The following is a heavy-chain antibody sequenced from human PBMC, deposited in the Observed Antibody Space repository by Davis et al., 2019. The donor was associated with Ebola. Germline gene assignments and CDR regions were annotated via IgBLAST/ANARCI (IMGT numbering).Heavy chain of an antibody. CDR1: GGSISSVGYS. Sequence: LRLSCAVSGGSISSVGYSWSWIRQPPGKGLEWIGYIYYSGSTYYNPSLKSRVTISVDTSKNQFSLKLSSVTAADTAVYYCAREQWFGEFYGMDVWGQGTTVTVSS. CDR3: AREQWFGEFYGMDV. J-gene: IGHJ6*02. D-gene: IGHD3-10*01. V-gene: IGHV4-30-4*07. CDR2: IYYSGST.